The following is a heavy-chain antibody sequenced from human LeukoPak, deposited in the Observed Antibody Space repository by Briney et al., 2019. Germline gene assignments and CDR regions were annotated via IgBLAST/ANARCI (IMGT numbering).Heavy chain of an antibody. J-gene: IGHJ4*02. CDR3: ARGLVHDTSGYYSDY. CDR2: INSDDSRT. Sequence: GGSLRLSCAASGFTFSAFWMHWVRHAPGKGLVWVSRINSDDSRTTYADSVKGRFTISGDNAKNTLYLQMNSLRAEDTAVYYCARGLVHDTSGYYSDYWGQGTLVTVSS. D-gene: IGHD3-22*01. CDR1: GFTFSAFW. V-gene: IGHV3-74*01.